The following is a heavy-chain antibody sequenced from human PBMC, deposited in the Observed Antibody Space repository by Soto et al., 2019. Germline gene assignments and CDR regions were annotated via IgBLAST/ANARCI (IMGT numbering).Heavy chain of an antibody. CDR2: ISSSRHYI. V-gene: IGHV3-21*01. CDR3: ARENLYDSGYFDD. Sequence: PGGSLRLSCAASGFTFSSYTMNWVRQAPGKGLEWVSSISSSRHYIYYADSVKGRFTISRDNAKNSLYLQMNSLRAEDTAVYYGARENLYDSGYFDDRGQGAPVTVSS. J-gene: IGHJ4*02. CDR1: GFTFSSYT. D-gene: IGHD3-10*01.